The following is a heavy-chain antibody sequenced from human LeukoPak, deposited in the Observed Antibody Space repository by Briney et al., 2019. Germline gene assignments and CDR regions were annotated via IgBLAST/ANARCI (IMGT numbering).Heavy chain of an antibody. Sequence: ASVKVSCKASGYTFTGYYMHWVRQAPGQGLECMGWINTNTGNPTYAQGFTGRFVFSLDTSVSTAYLQISSLKAEDTAVYYCARDYDILTGYYRGYYYYYMDVWGKGTTVTVSS. CDR3: ARDYDILTGYYRGYYYYYMDV. J-gene: IGHJ6*03. V-gene: IGHV7-4-1*02. CDR1: GYTFTGYY. CDR2: INTNTGNP. D-gene: IGHD3-9*01.